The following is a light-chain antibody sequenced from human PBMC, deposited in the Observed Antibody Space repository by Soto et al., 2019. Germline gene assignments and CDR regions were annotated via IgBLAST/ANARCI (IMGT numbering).Light chain of an antibody. Sequence: DIQMTQSPSSLSASVGDRVTITCQASQDIRNYLNWYPQKQGKAPKLXIYDASNLETGVPSMFSGSGAGTGFTFTISSLQPEDFATDYCQQYESLPLTFGQGTRLEIK. CDR3: QQYESLPLT. CDR2: DAS. V-gene: IGKV1-33*01. J-gene: IGKJ5*01. CDR1: QDIRNY.